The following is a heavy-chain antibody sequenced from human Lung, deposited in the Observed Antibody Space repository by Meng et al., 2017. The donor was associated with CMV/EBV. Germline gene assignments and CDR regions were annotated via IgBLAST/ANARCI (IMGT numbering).Heavy chain of an antibody. D-gene: IGHD3-3*01. V-gene: IGHV3-23*01. Sequence: GGSLRLXCAASGFTFSSHAMTWVRQAPGKGLDWVSVISGSGGRTYYADSVKGRFTVSRDNFKNTLYLQMSSLRADDTAVYYCAKNADVATYYDFWSGLAGGDVWXKGTXVTVSS. CDR3: AKNADVATYYDFWSGLAGGDV. CDR2: ISGSGGRT. J-gene: IGHJ6*04. CDR1: GFTFSSHA.